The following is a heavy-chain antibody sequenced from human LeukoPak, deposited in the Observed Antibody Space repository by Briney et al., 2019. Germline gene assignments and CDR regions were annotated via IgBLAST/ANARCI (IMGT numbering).Heavy chain of an antibody. J-gene: IGHJ4*02. CDR2: IYYSGST. D-gene: IGHD2-15*01. CDR3: ARDHGYCSGGSCYPYYFDY. V-gene: IGHV4-59*01. CDR1: GGSISSYY. Sequence: SETLSLTCTVSGGSISSYYWSWIRQPPGKGLEWIGYIYYSGSTNYNPSLKSRVTISVDTSKTQFSLRLSAVTTADTAVDYCARDHGYCSGGSCYPYYFDYWGQGTLVTVSS.